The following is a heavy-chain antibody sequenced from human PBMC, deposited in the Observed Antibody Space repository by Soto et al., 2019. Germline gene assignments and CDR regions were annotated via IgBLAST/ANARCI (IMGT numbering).Heavy chain of an antibody. CDR2: ISGSGGST. J-gene: IGHJ4*02. CDR1: GFTFSSYA. Sequence: GGSLRLSCAASGFTFSSYALSWVRQAPGKGLEWVSAISGSGGSTYYADSVKGRFTISRDNSKNTLYLQMNSLRAEDTAVYYCAKDRDMITFGGVMCFDYWGQGTLVTVSS. V-gene: IGHV3-23*01. CDR3: AKDRDMITFGGVMCFDY. D-gene: IGHD3-16*01.